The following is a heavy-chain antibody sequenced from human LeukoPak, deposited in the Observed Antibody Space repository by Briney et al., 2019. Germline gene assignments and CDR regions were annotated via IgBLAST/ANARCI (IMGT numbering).Heavy chain of an antibody. J-gene: IGHJ4*02. V-gene: IGHV1-18*04. CDR3: ARPRSSSWGIDY. CDR1: GYTFTTFG. D-gene: IGHD6-13*01. CDR2: INVYSDDT. Sequence: GASVKVSCKVSGYTFTTFGITWVRQAPGQGLEWMGGINVYSDDTYYAQNLQGRVTMTTDTSTSTAYMELRSLRSDDTAIYYCARPRSSSWGIDYWGQGTLVTVSS.